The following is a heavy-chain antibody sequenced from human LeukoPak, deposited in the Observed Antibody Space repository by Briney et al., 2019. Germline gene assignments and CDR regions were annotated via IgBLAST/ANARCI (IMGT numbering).Heavy chain of an antibody. V-gene: IGHV4-39*07. CDR1: GGSISSSSYY. Sequence: MASETLSLTCTVSGGSISSSSYYWGWIRQPPGRGLEWIGSIYYSGSTYYNPSLKSRVTISVDTSKNQFSLKLSSVTAADTAVYYCARGAGYYGSGSYRDPWGQGTLVTVSS. J-gene: IGHJ5*02. CDR3: ARGAGYYGSGSYRDP. CDR2: IYYSGST. D-gene: IGHD3-10*01.